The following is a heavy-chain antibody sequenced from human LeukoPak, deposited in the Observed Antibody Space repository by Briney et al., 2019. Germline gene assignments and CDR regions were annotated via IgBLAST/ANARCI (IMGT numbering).Heavy chain of an antibody. CDR2: IYHSGTT. D-gene: IGHD5-18*01. V-gene: IGHV4-4*02. Sequence: SETLSLTCAVSGGSITNTNWWSWVRQPPGKGLEWIGEIYHSGTTIYNPSFNSRVTISVDKSKNHFSLKLNSVTAADTAIYYCASGYSYPSPFDYWGQGALVTVSS. J-gene: IGHJ4*02. CDR3: ASGYSYPSPFDY. CDR1: GGSITNTNW.